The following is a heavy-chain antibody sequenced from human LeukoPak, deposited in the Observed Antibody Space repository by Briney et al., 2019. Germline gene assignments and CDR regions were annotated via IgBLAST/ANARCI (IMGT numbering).Heavy chain of an antibody. CDR1: GGSISSYY. CDR3: AREVPGIAVAGTNYYFDY. J-gene: IGHJ4*02. D-gene: IGHD6-19*01. CDR2: IYYSGST. Sequence: SETLSLTCTVSGGSISSYYWSWIRQPPGKGLEWIGYIYYSGSTNYNPSLKSRVTISVDKSKNQFSLKLSSVTAADTAVYYCAREVPGIAVAGTNYYFDYWGQGTLVTVSS. V-gene: IGHV4-59*12.